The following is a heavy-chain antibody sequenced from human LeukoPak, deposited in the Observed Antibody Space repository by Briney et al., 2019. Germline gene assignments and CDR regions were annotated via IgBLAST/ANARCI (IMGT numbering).Heavy chain of an antibody. CDR3: ARDVGGYGTNWFDP. CDR2: IKQDGSEK. CDR1: GFTFSSYW. Sequence: GGSPRLSCAAPGFTFSSYWMSWVRQAPGEGLEWGANIKQDGSEKYYVDSVKGRFTISRDNAKNSLYLQMNSLRAEDTAVYYCARDVGGYGTNWFDPWGQGTLVTVSS. V-gene: IGHV3-7*01. D-gene: IGHD3-16*01. J-gene: IGHJ5*02.